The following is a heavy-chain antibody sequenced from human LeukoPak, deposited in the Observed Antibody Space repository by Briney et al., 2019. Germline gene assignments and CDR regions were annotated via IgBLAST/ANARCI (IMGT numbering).Heavy chain of an antibody. V-gene: IGHV1-69*13. CDR1: GGTFGSYA. D-gene: IGHD3-9*01. CDR3: ARGPEYYDILTGGYYFDY. CDR2: IIPIFGTA. Sequence: ASVKVSCKASGGTFGSYAISWVRQAPGQGLEWMGGIIPIFGTANYAQKFQGRVTITADESTSTAYMELSSLRSEDTAVYYCARGPEYYDILTGGYYFDYWGQGTLVTVSS. J-gene: IGHJ4*02.